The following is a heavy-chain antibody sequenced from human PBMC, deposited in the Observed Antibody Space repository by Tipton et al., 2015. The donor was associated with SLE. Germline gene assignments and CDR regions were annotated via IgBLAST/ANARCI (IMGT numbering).Heavy chain of an antibody. CDR2: INHSGST. V-gene: IGHV4-34*01. J-gene: IGHJ3*02. D-gene: IGHD1-26*01. CDR1: GGSFSGYY. Sequence: TLSLTCAVYGGSFSGYYWSWIRQPPGKGLEWIGEINHSGSTNYNPSLKSRVTISVDTSKNQFSLKLSSVTAADTAVYYCARGGGGGRPSSGAFDIWGQGTMVTVSS. CDR3: ARGGGGGRPSSGAFDI.